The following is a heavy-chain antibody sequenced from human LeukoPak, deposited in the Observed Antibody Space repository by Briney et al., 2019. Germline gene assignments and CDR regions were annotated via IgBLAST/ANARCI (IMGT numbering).Heavy chain of an antibody. J-gene: IGHJ3*02. CDR1: GYTLTELS. D-gene: IGHD6-13*01. V-gene: IGHV1-24*01. Sequence: ASVKVSCKVSGYTLTELSMHWVRQAPGKGLEWMGGFDPEDGETIYAQKFQGRVTITADESTSTAYMELSSLRSEDTAVYYCARDHPRGAAADLDAFDIWGQGTMVTVSS. CDR2: FDPEDGET. CDR3: ARDHPRGAAADLDAFDI.